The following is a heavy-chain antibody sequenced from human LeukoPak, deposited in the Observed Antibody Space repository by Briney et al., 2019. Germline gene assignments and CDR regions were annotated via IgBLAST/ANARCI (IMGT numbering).Heavy chain of an antibody. J-gene: IGHJ4*02. V-gene: IGHV4-39*07. Sequence: KASETLSLTCTVSGGSISSSSYYWGWIRQPPGKGLEWIGSIYYSGSTYYNPSLKSRVTISVDTSKNQFSLKLSTVTAADTAVYYCARDNGGSYPYFDYWGQGTLVTVSS. CDR3: ARDNGGSYPYFDY. CDR1: GGSISSSSYY. D-gene: IGHD1-26*01. CDR2: IYYSGST.